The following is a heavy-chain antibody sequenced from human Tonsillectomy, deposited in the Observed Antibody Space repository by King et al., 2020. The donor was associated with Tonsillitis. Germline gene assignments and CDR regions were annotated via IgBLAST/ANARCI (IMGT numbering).Heavy chain of an antibody. V-gene: IGHV3-23*01. CDR3: AKDFYGGVFEY. CDR2: ISGSGGST. Sequence: VQLLESGGGLVQPGGSLRLSCAASGFIFSSYAMSWVRQAPGEGLEWVSAISGSGGSTYYADSVRGRFTISRDNSKNTLCLQMNSLRAEDTAVYYCAKDFYGGVFEYWGQGTLVTVSS. D-gene: IGHD4-23*01. J-gene: IGHJ4*02. CDR1: GFIFSSYA.